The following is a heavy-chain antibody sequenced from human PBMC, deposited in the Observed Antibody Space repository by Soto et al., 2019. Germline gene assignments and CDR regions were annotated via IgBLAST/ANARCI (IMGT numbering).Heavy chain of an antibody. D-gene: IGHD1-26*01. CDR3: AREGISGSYYNCFDP. CDR2: ISSSTI. V-gene: IGHV3-48*02. Sequence: APGKGLEWVSYISSSTIYYADSVKGRFTISRDNAKNSLYLQMNCMRDEDTAVYYCAREGISGSYYNCFDPWGQGTLVNVSS. J-gene: IGHJ5*02.